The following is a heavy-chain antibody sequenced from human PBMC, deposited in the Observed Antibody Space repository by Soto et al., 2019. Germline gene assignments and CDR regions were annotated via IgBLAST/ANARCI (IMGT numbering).Heavy chain of an antibody. CDR3: VRGRSYSVYDF. CDR2: IYPSGST. CDR1: GGSISGHA. Sequence: PSETLSVTCPVSGGSISGHAWIWVRQPAGRGLEWIGHIYPSGSTSYNPSLRSRVTMSLDTSNNQIFLNLTSVTAADTAVFYCVRGRSYSVYDFWGPGTLVTVSS. V-gene: IGHV4-4*07. J-gene: IGHJ4*02. D-gene: IGHD5-12*01.